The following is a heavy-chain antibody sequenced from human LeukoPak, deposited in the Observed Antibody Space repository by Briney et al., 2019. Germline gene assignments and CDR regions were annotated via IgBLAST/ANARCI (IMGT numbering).Heavy chain of an antibody. CDR2: INHSGST. CDR1: TYSPSSVYS. CDR3: ATSTRDILTGYSSYYGMDV. V-gene: IGHV4-38-2*01. D-gene: IGHD3-9*01. J-gene: IGHJ6*04. Sequence: PPETLSPTSAVSTYSPSSVYSWGWIRQPPGKGLEWSGTINHSGSTYYNPSLKSRVTISVDTSKNQFSLKLSSVTAADTAVYYCATSTRDILTGYSSYYGMDVWGKGTTVTVSS.